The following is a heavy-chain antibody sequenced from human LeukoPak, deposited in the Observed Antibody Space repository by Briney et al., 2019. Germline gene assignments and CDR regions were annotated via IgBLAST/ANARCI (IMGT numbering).Heavy chain of an antibody. Sequence: PGGSLRLSCAASGFTFSSYWMSWVRQAPGKGLEWVANIKQDGSEKYNVDSVKGRFTISRDNAKNSLYLQMNSLRAEDTAVYYCARGTTGRSMDVWGQGTTVTVSS. J-gene: IGHJ6*02. CDR2: IKQDGSEK. D-gene: IGHD2/OR15-2a*01. CDR1: GFTFSSYW. CDR3: ARGTTGRSMDV. V-gene: IGHV3-7*01.